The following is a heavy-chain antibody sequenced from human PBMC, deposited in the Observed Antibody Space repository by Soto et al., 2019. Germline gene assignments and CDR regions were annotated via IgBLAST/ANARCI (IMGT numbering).Heavy chain of an antibody. CDR1: GYTFTSYA. CDR3: ARDSLLWFRQFY. D-gene: IGHD3-10*01. V-gene: IGHV1-3*01. Sequence: ASVNVSCKASGYTFTSYAMHWVRQAPGQRLEWMGCINAGNGNTKYSQKFQGRVTITRDTSASTSYMELSSVRSEDTAVYYGARDSLLWFRQFYWGQGILVTSP. J-gene: IGHJ4*02. CDR2: INAGNGNT.